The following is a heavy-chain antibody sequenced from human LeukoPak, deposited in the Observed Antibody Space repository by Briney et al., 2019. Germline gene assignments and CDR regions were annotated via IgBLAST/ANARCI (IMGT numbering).Heavy chain of an antibody. CDR2: FDPEDGET. V-gene: IGHV1-24*01. CDR1: GDSLNELS. J-gene: IGHJ4*02. D-gene: IGHD4-17*01. Sequence: ASVKVSCKVSGDSLNELSMHWVRQAPGKGLEWMGGFDPEDGETIYAQKFQGRVTMTEDTSTDTAYMELSSLRSEDTAVYYCATGPRDYGDYRDYWGQGTLVTVST. CDR3: ATGPRDYGDYRDY.